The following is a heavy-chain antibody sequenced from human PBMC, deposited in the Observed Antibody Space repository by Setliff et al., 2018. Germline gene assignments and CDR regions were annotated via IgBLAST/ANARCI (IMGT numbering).Heavy chain of an antibody. CDR1: GFPFSSYS. D-gene: IGHD1-1*01. Sequence: GSLRLSCEVSGFPFSSYSMNWVRQAPGKGLECVSSISSSSTYISYADSAKGRFTISRDNSKNILYLQMNSLRVEDTAIYYCAKEVPYDNGFIFLDYWGQGTLVTVSS. J-gene: IGHJ4*02. V-gene: IGHV3-21*04. CDR3: AKEVPYDNGFIFLDY. CDR2: ISSSSTYI.